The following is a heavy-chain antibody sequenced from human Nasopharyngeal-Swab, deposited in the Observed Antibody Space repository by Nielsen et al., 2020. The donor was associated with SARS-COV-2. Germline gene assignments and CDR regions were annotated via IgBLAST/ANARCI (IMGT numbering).Heavy chain of an antibody. V-gene: IGHV3-23*01. CDR2: ISGADDST. CDR3: TNLYPNYFDY. Sequence: GGSLRLSCSASGFIFKNYAMNWVRQAPGRGLEWVSAISGADDSTKYADSVKGRFTISRDNSKNTLDLQMNSLRAEDTAVYYCTNLYPNYFDYWGQGTLVTVSS. D-gene: IGHD2-2*01. CDR1: GFIFKNYA. J-gene: IGHJ4*02.